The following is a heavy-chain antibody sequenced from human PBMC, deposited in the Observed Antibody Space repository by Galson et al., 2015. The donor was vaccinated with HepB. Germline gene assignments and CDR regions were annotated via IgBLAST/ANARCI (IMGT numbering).Heavy chain of an antibody. Sequence: SLRLSCAASGFTFSSYAMHWVRQAPGKGLEWVAVISYDGSNKYYADSVKGRFTISRDNSKNTLYLQMNSLRAEDTAVYYCARGGIAVAGDDWYFDYWGQGTLVTVSS. V-gene: IGHV3-30*04. J-gene: IGHJ4*02. D-gene: IGHD6-19*01. CDR2: ISYDGSNK. CDR3: ARGGIAVAGDDWYFDY. CDR1: GFTFSSYA.